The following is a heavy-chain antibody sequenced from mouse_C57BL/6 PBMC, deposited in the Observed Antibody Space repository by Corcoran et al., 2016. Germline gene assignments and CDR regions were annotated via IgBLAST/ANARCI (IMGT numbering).Heavy chain of an antibody. CDR1: GYTFTDYY. D-gene: IGHD1-1*01. CDR2: INPYNGGT. Sequence: EVQLPQSGPVLVKPGASVKMSCKASGYTFTDYYMNWVKQSHGKSLEWIGVINPYNGGTSYNQKFKGKATLTVDKSSSTAYMELNSLTSEDSAVYYGASYYYGSSYFDYWGQGTTLTVSS. J-gene: IGHJ2*01. CDR3: ASYYYGSSYFDY. V-gene: IGHV1-19*01.